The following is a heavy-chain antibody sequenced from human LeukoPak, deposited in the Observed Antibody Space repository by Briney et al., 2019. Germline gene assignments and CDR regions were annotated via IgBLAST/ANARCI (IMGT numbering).Heavy chain of an antibody. V-gene: IGHV1-2*06. Sequence: ASVKVSCKASGYTFTGYYMFWVRQAPGQGLEWMGQINPNSGGTNYAQEFQGRVTMTRDTSISTAYMELSRLRSDDTAVYYCARGYCSGGSYYSVENWFDPWAHGTLVTVSS. D-gene: IGHD2-15*01. J-gene: IGHJ5*02. CDR1: GYTFTGYY. CDR2: INPNSGGT. CDR3: ARGYCSGGSYYSVENWFDP.